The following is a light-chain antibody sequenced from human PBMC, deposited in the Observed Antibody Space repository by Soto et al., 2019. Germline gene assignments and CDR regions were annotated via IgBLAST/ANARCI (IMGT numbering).Light chain of an antibody. V-gene: IGKV3-15*01. CDR1: QSVGRS. Sequence: IVMTQSPATLSVSPGERATLSCRASQSVGRSLAWYQQKPVQAPRLLIYGTSARATGIPATFSGGGSGAEYTLTISSLQSEDFAVYYCQQYDKWPRTFGQGTKVDIK. J-gene: IGKJ1*01. CDR2: GTS. CDR3: QQYDKWPRT.